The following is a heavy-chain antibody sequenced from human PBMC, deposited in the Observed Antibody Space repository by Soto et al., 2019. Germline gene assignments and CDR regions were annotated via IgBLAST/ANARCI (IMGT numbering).Heavy chain of an antibody. CDR3: ARDGLRFLEWSPVPPYGMDV. J-gene: IGHJ6*02. V-gene: IGHV4-31*03. CDR1: GGSISSGGYY. D-gene: IGHD3-3*01. CDR2: IYYSGST. Sequence: SETLSLTCTVSGGSISSGGYYWSWIRQHPGKGLEWIGYIYYSGSTYYNPSLKSRVTISVDTSKNQFSLKLSSVTDADTAVYYCARDGLRFLEWSPVPPYGMDVWGQGTTVTVSS.